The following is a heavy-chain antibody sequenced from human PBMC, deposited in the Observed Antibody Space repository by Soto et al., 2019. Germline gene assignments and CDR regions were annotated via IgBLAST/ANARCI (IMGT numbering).Heavy chain of an antibody. CDR1: GGSISSGGYS. CDR2: IYHSGST. D-gene: IGHD3-16*01. Sequence: SETLSLTCAVSGGSISSGGYSWSWIRQPPGKGLEWIGYIYHSGSTYYNPSLKSRVTISVDRSKNQFSLKLSSVTAEDTAVSYCAGGVYELDPWGQGTLVTVSS. J-gene: IGHJ5*02. CDR3: AGGVYELDP. V-gene: IGHV4-30-2*01.